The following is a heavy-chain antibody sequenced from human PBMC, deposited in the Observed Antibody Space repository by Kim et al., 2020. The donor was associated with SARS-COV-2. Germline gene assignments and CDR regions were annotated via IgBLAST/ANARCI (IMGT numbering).Heavy chain of an antibody. CDR3: ANAYGDHGY. J-gene: IGHJ4*02. CDR1: GFTFSSYG. CDR2: ISGSGGST. D-gene: IGHD4-17*01. V-gene: IGHV3-23*01. Sequence: GGSLRLSCAASGFTFSSYGMSWVRQAPGQGLEWVSAISGSGGSTYYADSVKGRFTISRDNSKNTLYLQMNNLRAEDTAVYYCANAYGDHGYWGQGTLVTVSS.